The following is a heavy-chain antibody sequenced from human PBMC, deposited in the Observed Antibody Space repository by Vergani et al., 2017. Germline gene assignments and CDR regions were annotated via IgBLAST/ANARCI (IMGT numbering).Heavy chain of an antibody. CDR3: ARDTRKGFGELLPDY. V-gene: IGHV1-69*13. CDR2: IIPIFGTA. J-gene: IGHJ4*02. Sequence: QVQLVQSGAEVKKPGSSVKVSCKASGGTFSSYAISWVRQAPGQGLEWMGRIIPIFGTANYAQKFQGRATITADESTSTAYMELSSLRSEDTAVYYCARDTRKGFGELLPDYWGQGTLVTVSS. D-gene: IGHD3-10*01. CDR1: GGTFSSYA.